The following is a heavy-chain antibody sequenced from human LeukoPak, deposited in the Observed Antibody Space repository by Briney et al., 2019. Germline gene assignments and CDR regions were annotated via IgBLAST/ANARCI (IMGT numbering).Heavy chain of an antibody. CDR2: VYISESA. V-gene: IGHV4-59*10. CDR3: ARQHFLTSLLDS. J-gene: IGHJ4*02. D-gene: IGHD3/OR15-3a*01. Sequence: SETLSLTCAVYGGSFSGYYWNWIRQPAGKGLEWIGRVYISESANYNPSLTSRVTISLDKSKNQFSLNLSSVTAADTAVYYCARQHFLTSLLDSWGQGTLVTVSS. CDR1: GGSFSGYY.